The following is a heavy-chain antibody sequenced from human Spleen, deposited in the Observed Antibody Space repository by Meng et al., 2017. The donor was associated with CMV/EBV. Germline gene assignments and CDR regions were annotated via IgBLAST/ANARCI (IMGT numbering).Heavy chain of an antibody. CDR3: ARAGYCSHTNCPTNFDY. J-gene: IGHJ4*02. CDR1: TFRSNT. CDR2: IIPIFGTI. Sequence: TFRSNTISWVRQAPGQGLEWMGGIIPIFGTIKYAQKFQGRVTITTDESTSTAYMELSSLRSEDTAVYYCARAGYCSHTNCPTNFDYWGQGTLVTVSS. V-gene: IGHV1-69*05. D-gene: IGHD2-2*01.